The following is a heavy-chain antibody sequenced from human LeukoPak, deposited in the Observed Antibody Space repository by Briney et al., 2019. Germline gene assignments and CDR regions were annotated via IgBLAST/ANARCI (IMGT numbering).Heavy chain of an antibody. CDR2: IKQDGSEK. CDR3: ARDLDIVAAIDY. V-gene: IGHV3-7*01. Sequence: GGSLRLSCAASGFAFSNYWMVWVRQAPGKGLEWVANIKQDGSEKYYVDSVKGRFTISRDNAKNSLYLQMNSLRAEDTAVHYCARDLDIVAAIDYWGQGTLVTVSS. D-gene: IGHD5-12*01. CDR1: GFAFSNYW. J-gene: IGHJ4*02.